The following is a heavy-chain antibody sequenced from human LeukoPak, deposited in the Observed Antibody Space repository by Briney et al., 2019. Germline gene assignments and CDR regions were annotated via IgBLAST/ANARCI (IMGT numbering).Heavy chain of an antibody. CDR2: ISGSGDTT. J-gene: IGHJ3*02. D-gene: IGHD3-16*01. CDR3: ARDRGFGGATGAFDI. CDR1: GFTFSDYA. V-gene: IGHV3-23*01. Sequence: GSLRLSCAASGFTFSDYAMSWVRQAPGKGLEWVSAISGSGDTTYYADSVKGRFTISRENAKNSLYLQMNSLRAGDTAVYYCARDRGFGGATGAFDIWGQGTMVTVSS.